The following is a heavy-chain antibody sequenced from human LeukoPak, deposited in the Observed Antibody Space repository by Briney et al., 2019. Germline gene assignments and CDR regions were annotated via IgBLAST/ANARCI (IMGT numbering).Heavy chain of an antibody. D-gene: IGHD2-2*01. Sequence: PGGSLRLSCAASGFTFSSYGMHWVRQAPGKGLEWVAFIRYDGSNKYYADSVKGRFTISRDNSKNTLYLQMNSLRAEDTAVYYCAKGARVVVPFDYWGQGTLVTVSS. V-gene: IGHV3-30*02. CDR3: AKGARVVVPFDY. CDR2: IRYDGSNK. CDR1: GFTFSSYG. J-gene: IGHJ4*02.